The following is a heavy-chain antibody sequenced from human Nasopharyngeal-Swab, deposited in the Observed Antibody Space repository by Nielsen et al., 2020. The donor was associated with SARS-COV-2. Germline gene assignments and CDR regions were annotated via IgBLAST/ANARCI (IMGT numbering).Heavy chain of an antibody. CDR2: IYYSGST. CDR1: GGSISSSSYY. D-gene: IGHD1-14*01. CDR3: AREPERVVLVRGGPACYMDV. Sequence: SETLSLTCTVSGGSISSSSYYWGWIRQPPGKGLEWIGSIYYSGSTNYNPSLKSRVTISVDTSKNQFSLKLSSVTAADTAVYYCAREPERVVLVRGGPACYMDVWGKGTTVTVSS. V-gene: IGHV4-39*07. J-gene: IGHJ6*03.